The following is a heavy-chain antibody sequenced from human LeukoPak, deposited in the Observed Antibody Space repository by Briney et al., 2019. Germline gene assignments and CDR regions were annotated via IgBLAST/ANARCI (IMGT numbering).Heavy chain of an antibody. V-gene: IGHV3-11*04. J-gene: IGHJ4*02. Sequence: GGSLRLSCAASGFTFSDFYMSWIRQAPGKGLEWVSHISSSGRAIYYADCVKGRFTISKDNAKNSLYLQMNSLSAEDTAVYYCAKEGFLEWLYPRWYFDYWGQGTLVTVSS. D-gene: IGHD3-3*01. CDR2: ISSSGRAI. CDR1: GFTFSDFY. CDR3: AKEGFLEWLYPRWYFDY.